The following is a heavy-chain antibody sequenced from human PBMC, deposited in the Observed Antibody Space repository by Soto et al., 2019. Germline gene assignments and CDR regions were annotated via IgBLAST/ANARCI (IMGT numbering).Heavy chain of an antibody. CDR1: GFTVSSNY. J-gene: IGHJ4*02. D-gene: IGHD5-18*01. CDR2: IYSGGSG. CDR3: ARHGYSYGGGYFDY. Sequence: EVQLVESGGGLVQPGGSLRLSCAASGFTVSSNYMSWVRQAPGKGLEWVSVIYSGGSGYYADSVKGRLTISRDNSKNTLYLQMNSLRAEDTAVYYCARHGYSYGGGYFDYWGQGTLVTVSS. V-gene: IGHV3-66*04.